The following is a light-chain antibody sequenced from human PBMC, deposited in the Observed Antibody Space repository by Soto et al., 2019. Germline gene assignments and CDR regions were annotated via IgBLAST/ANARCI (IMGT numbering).Light chain of an antibody. J-gene: IGKJ1*01. V-gene: IGKV1-5*03. CDR1: QSIRSW. CDR2: KTS. CDR3: QYYNNYCWT. Sequence: DLQLTQSPSTLSASVGDRVTITCRASQSIRSWLAWYQQKPGKAPKFLIYKTSNLESGVPSRFSGSGSGTEVTLTISSLQPDDFATYYCQYYNNYCWTFGQGTKVEIK.